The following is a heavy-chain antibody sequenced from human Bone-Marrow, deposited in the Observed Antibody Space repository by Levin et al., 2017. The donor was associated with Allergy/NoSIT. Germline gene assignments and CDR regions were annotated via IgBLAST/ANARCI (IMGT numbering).Heavy chain of an antibody. Sequence: SGPTLVKPTQTLTLTCTFSGFSLSTSGVAVGWIRQPPGKALEWLALIYWDDDKRYSPSLKNRLTITKDTPKNQVVLIMTNMDPVDTATYHCAHRPGDYGDYVEVNWFDTWGQGTLVTVSS. CDR2: IYWDDDK. CDR1: GFSLSTSGVA. J-gene: IGHJ5*02. D-gene: IGHD4-17*01. V-gene: IGHV2-5*02. CDR3: AHRPGDYGDYVEVNWFDT.